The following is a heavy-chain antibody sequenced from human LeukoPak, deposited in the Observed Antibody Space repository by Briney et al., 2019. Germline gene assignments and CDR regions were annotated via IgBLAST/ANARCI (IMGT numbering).Heavy chain of an antibody. J-gene: IGHJ4*02. V-gene: IGHV3-23*01. CDR2: ITGSGAST. D-gene: IGHD4-17*01. CDR1: GFTFSSYA. CDR3: ATSPGAYPRSYDY. Sequence: PGGSLRLSCAASGFTFSSYAMNWVRQAPGKGLEWVSAITGSGASTYSADSVKGRFTISRDNSENTLYLQMNSLRAEDTAVYYCATSPGAYPRSYDYWGQGNLVTVSS.